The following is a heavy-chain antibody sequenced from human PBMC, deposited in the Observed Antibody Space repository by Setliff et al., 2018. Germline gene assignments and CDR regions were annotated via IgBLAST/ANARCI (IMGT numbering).Heavy chain of an antibody. V-gene: IGHV3-30*02. CDR2: IRFDGHIK. J-gene: IGHJ4*02. CDR1: GFTFSNFA. Sequence: PGGSLRLSCVVSGFTFSNFAMHWVRQAPGKGLEWLAFIRFDGHIKSYADSVTGRFTISRDNSKNRVYLQMQRLRVEDTAVYYCAADYYDIVTGYYNLDYWGQGTPVTVSS. D-gene: IGHD3-9*01. CDR3: AADYYDIVTGYYNLDY.